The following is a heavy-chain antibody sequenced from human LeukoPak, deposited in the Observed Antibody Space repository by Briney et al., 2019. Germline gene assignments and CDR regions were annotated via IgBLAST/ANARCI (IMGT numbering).Heavy chain of an antibody. D-gene: IGHD1-26*01. V-gene: IGHV3-9*01. CDR3: AKDTYSGSYYRYGPFDY. J-gene: IGHJ4*02. CDR1: GFTFDDYA. CDR2: ISWNSGSI. Sequence: GGSLRLSCAASGFTFDDYAMHWVRQAPGKGLEWVSGISWNSGSIGYADSVKGRFTISRDNAKNSLYLQMNSLRAEDTALYYCAKDTYSGSYYRYGPFDYWGQGTLVTVSS.